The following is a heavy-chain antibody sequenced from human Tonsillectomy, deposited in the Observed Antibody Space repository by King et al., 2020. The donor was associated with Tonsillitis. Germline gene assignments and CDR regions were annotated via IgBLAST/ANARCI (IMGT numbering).Heavy chain of an antibody. Sequence: VQLVQSGGGVVQPGRSLRLSCAASGFTFSSYGMHWVRQAPGKGLEWVAVISYDGSNKYYADSAKGRFTISRDNSKNTLYLQMNSLRAEDTAVYYCAKDSRLQWLSLFDYWGQGTLVTVSS. D-gene: IGHD6-19*01. CDR3: AKDSRLQWLSLFDY. J-gene: IGHJ4*02. CDR2: ISYDGSNK. V-gene: IGHV3-30*18. CDR1: GFTFSSYG.